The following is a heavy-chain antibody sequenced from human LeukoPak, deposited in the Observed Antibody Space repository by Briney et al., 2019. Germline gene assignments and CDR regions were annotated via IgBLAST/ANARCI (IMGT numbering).Heavy chain of an antibody. J-gene: IGHJ3*02. CDR3: ARGSGAFDI. Sequence: SETLSLTCAVYGGSFSGYYWSWIRQPPGKGLEWIGEINHSGSTNYNPSLKSRVTISVDTPQNHSSLKLSSVTAADTAVYYCARGSGAFDIWGQGTMVTVSS. V-gene: IGHV4-34*01. CDR2: INHSGST. D-gene: IGHD3-10*01. CDR1: GGSFSGYY.